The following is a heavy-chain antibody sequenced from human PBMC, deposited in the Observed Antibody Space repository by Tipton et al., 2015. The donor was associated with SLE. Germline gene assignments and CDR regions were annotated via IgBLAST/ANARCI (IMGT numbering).Heavy chain of an antibody. CDR1: GYSFTSNG. V-gene: IGHV1-18*01. D-gene: IGHD6-6*01. CDR3: ARDWDSSSLD. CDR2: ISAYNGNT. Sequence: QSGPEAKKPGVSVKVSCKASGYSFTSNGISWVRQAPGQGLEWMGWISAYNGNTNYAEKLQGRVTMTTDTSTSTAYMELRSLRSDDTAVYYCARDWDSSSLDWGQGTLVTVSS. J-gene: IGHJ4*02.